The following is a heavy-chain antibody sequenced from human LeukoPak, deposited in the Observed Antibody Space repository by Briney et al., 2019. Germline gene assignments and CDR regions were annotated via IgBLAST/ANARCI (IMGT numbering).Heavy chain of an antibody. CDR3: AGRPDTAIVPIFDY. V-gene: IGHV1-2*02. Sequence: ASVKVSCTASGYTFTGYYVHWVRQAPGQGLEWMGWINPNSGGTNYAQKFQGRVTMTGDTSISTAYMELSRLSSDDTAIYYCAGRPDTAIVPIFDYWGQGTLVTVSS. D-gene: IGHD5-18*01. J-gene: IGHJ4*02. CDR2: INPNSGGT. CDR1: GYTFTGYY.